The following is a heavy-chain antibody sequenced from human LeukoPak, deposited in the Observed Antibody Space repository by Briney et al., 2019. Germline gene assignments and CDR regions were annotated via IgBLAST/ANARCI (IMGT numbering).Heavy chain of an antibody. V-gene: IGHV3-15*01. Sequence: GGSLRLSCAASGFTFSNAWMSWLRQAPGKGPEWVGRIKSKTDGGTTDYAAPVKGRFTISRDDSKNTLYLQMNSLKTEDTAVYYCTTGPSGYCSGGSCYPFDYWGQGTLVTVSS. D-gene: IGHD2-15*01. CDR2: IKSKTDGGTT. CDR3: TTGPSGYCSGGSCYPFDY. J-gene: IGHJ4*02. CDR1: GFTFSNAW.